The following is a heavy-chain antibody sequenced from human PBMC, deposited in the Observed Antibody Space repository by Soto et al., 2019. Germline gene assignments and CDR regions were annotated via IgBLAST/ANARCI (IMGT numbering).Heavy chain of an antibody. CDR2: INPHNGDT. V-gene: IGHV1-3*01. CDR3: ARDVLSSADI. Sequence: ASVKVSCKGSGYTFTGYAIHWVRQAPGQGLEWMGWINPHNGDTRYSEMFQGTVTITRDTSANTAYMELSGLRSADTAVYYCARDVLSSADIRGQGTTVTVSS. CDR1: GYTFTGYA. J-gene: IGHJ3*02. D-gene: IGHD3-16*01.